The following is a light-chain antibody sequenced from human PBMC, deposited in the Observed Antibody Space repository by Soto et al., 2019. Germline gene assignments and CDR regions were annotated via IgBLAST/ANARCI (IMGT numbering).Light chain of an antibody. V-gene: IGKV3-15*01. J-gene: IGKJ1*01. CDR2: GAS. CDR3: QHYNDLPLT. Sequence: EKVMTQSPATLSVSPGERVTLSCRASQSVVTNLAWYQQKPGQAPRLLISGASTRATGIPDRFIGSGFGTEFTLTITSLQSEDFAVYYCQHYNDLPLTFGQGTKVEIK. CDR1: QSVVTN.